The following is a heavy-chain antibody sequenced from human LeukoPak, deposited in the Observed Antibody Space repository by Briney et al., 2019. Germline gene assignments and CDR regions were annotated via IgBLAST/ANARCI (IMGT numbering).Heavy chain of an antibody. CDR1: GGSFSDYD. CDR3: ARYVPVRTGTTRASFDY. D-gene: IGHD1-1*01. CDR2: ISQSGST. J-gene: IGHJ4*02. Sequence: SETLSLTCAVYGGSFSDYDWSWIRQPPGKGLEWIGEISQSGSTNCDPSLKSRVSMSIDTSKSQFSLNLRSVTAADTAVYYCARYVPVRTGTTRASFDYWGQGTLVTVSS. V-gene: IGHV4-34*01.